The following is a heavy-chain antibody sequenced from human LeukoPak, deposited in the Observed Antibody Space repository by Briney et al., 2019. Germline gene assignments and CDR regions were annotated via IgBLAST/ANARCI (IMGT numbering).Heavy chain of an antibody. V-gene: IGHV1-46*01. CDR2: INPSGGST. CDR1: GHTFTSYY. D-gene: IGHD4-17*01. CDR3: ARDDLNWNDYGDYLHYYGMDV. Sequence: ASVKVSCMASGHTFTSYYMHWVRQAPGQGLEWMGIINPSGGSTSYAQKFQGRVTMTRDTSTSTVYMELSSLRAEDTAVYYCARDDLNWNDYGDYLHYYGMDVWGQGTTVTVSS. J-gene: IGHJ6*02.